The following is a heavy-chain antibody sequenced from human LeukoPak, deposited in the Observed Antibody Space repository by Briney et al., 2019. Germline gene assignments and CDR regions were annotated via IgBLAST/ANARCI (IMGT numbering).Heavy chain of an antibody. Sequence: GGSLRLSCAASGFTLSNYAMSWVRQAPGKGLEWVSAISSSGSSTYYADSVKGRSTISRDNSKNTLYLQMSSLRAEDTAVYYCTSGATGYYIFDYWGQGTLVTVSS. V-gene: IGHV3-23*01. J-gene: IGHJ4*02. D-gene: IGHD3-9*01. CDR3: TSGATGYYIFDY. CDR1: GFTLSNYA. CDR2: ISSSGSST.